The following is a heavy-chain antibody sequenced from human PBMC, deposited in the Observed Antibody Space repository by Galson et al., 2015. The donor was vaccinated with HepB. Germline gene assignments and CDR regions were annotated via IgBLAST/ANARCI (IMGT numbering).Heavy chain of an antibody. V-gene: IGHV3-9*01. CDR2: ISWDSGNI. CDR1: GFIFDDYA. Sequence: SLRLSCAASGFIFDDYAMYWVRQVPGEGLEGVSGISWDSGNIDYADSVKGRFTISRDNARNSLHLQMNSLRAEDTALYYCVKGSHYDILTAYHVGNWLDSWGQGTLVTVSS. J-gene: IGHJ5*01. CDR3: VKGSHYDILTAYHVGNWLDS. D-gene: IGHD3-9*01.